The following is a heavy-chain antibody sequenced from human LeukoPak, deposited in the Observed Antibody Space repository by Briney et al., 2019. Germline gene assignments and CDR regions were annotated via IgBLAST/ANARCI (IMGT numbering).Heavy chain of an antibody. CDR1: GYSFTSYW. D-gene: IGHD6-13*01. CDR2: IYPGDSDT. V-gene: IGHV5-51*01. CDR3: ARHRAAAGGDNYYYYYMDV. J-gene: IGHJ6*03. Sequence: GESLKISCKGSGYSFTSYWIGWVRQMPGKGLEWMGIIYPGDSDTRYSPSFQGQVTISADKSISTAYLQWSSLKASDTAMDYCARHRAAAGGDNYYYYYMDVWGKGTTVTVSS.